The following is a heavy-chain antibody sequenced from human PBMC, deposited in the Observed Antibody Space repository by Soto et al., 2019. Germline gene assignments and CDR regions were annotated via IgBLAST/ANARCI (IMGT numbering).Heavy chain of an antibody. CDR3: AKDGAAAGTTDY. V-gene: IGHV3-30*18. Sequence: QVKLVESRGGVVQPGRSLRLSCAASGFTFSSYGMHWVRQAPGKGLEWVAVISYDGSNKYYADSVKGRFTISRDNSKNTLYLQMNSLRAEDTAVYYCAKDGAAAGTTDYWGQGTLVTVSS. CDR2: ISYDGSNK. D-gene: IGHD6-13*01. J-gene: IGHJ4*02. CDR1: GFTFSSYG.